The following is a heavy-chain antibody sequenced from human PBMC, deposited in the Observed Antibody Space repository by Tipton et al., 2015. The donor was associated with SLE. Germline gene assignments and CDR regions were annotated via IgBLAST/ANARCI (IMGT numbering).Heavy chain of an antibody. CDR3: SSDLRDWVLPSPHCYYWYGMDV. CDR2: INPNGDKT. V-gene: IGHV1-46*01. J-gene: IGHJ6*02. CDR1: GYTFTNYC. Sequence: QVQLVQSGAEVKKPGASVKVSCRASGYTFTNYCLHWVRQAPGQGLERMGIINPNGDKTTYAQKFQGRFTMTRDTSTSTVYMEVSSLRSEDTAVYYFSSDLRDWVLPSPHCYYWYGMDVWGQGPAVTVSS. D-gene: IGHD3-10*01.